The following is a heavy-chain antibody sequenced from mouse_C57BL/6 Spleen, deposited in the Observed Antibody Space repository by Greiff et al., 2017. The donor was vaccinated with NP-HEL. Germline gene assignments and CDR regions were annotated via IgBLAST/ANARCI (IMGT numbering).Heavy chain of an antibody. CDR3: ARYWDDDGWFAY. V-gene: IGHV7-3*01. D-gene: IGHD2-4*01. CDR1: GFTFTDYY. CDR2: IRNKANGYTT. Sequence: EVKLMESGGGLVQPGGSLSLSCAASGFTFTDYYMSWVRQPPGKALEWLGFIRNKANGYTTEYSASVKGRFTISRDNSQSILYLQMNALRAEDSATYYCARYWDDDGWFAYWGQGTLVTVSA. J-gene: IGHJ3*01.